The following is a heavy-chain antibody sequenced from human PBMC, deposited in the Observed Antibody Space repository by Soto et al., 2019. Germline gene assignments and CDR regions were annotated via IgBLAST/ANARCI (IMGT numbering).Heavy chain of an antibody. Sequence: QVQLVQSGAEVKKPGASVKVSCKASGYTFTGHYIHWVRQAPEQGPEWMGEIGPESGSTRYAQRFQGRVTMTRDMSITTVYMELNNLRPDDTAVYYCGRGRSGQIVVFHWGQGTPVTVSS. CDR2: IGPESGST. CDR3: GRGRSGQIVVFH. D-gene: IGHD5-12*01. V-gene: IGHV1-2*02. J-gene: IGHJ4*02. CDR1: GYTFTGHY.